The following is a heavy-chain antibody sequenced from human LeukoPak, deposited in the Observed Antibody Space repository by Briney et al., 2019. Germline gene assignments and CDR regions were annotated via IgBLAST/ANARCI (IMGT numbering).Heavy chain of an antibody. J-gene: IGHJ4*02. CDR3: ARDGAGYDFWSGWYFDY. Sequence: ASVKVSCKASGGTFSSYAISWVRQAPGQGLEWMGGIIPIFGTANYAQKFQGRVTITADESTSTAYMELSSLRSEDTAVYYCARDGAGYDFWSGWYFDYWGQGTLVTVSS. CDR1: GGTFSSYA. D-gene: IGHD3-3*01. CDR2: IIPIFGTA. V-gene: IGHV1-69*13.